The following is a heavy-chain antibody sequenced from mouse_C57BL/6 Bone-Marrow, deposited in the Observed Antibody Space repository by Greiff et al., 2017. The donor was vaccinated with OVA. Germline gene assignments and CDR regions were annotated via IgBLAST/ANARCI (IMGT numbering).Heavy chain of an antibody. Sequence: VQLQQSGAELVKPGASVKLSCTASGFNIKDYYMHWVKQRPEQGLEWIGRIDPEDGETKYAPKFQGKATITADTSSNTAYLQLSSLTSEDTAVYYGALSSTVVARAMDYWGQGTSVTVSS. J-gene: IGHJ4*01. CDR1: GFNIKDYY. CDR2: IDPEDGET. CDR3: ALSSTVVARAMDY. D-gene: IGHD1-1*01. V-gene: IGHV14-2*01.